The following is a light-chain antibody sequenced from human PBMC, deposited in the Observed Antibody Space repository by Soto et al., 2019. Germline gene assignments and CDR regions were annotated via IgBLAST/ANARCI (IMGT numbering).Light chain of an antibody. CDR3: RSYTSSSTVV. V-gene: IGLV2-14*01. CDR2: DVS. Sequence: QSALTQPASVSGSPGQSITISCTGTSSDFGGYNYVSWYQQHPGKAPKLMIYDVSNRPSGVSNRFSGSKSVNTASLTISGLQAEDEADYYCRSYTSSSTVVFGGGTKLTVL. J-gene: IGLJ2*01. CDR1: SSDFGGYNY.